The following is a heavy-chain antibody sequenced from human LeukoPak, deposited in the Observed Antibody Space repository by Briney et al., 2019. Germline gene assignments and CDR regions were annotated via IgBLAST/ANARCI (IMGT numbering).Heavy chain of an antibody. V-gene: IGHV1-18*01. D-gene: IGHD6-19*01. CDR1: GFIFTKYG. CDR3: ARDEGIAVAGTRYFDY. J-gene: IGHJ4*02. Sequence: ASVKVSSKASGFIFTKYGISWVRQAPGQGLEWMGWISAYNGKTNYAQKLRGRVTMTTDTSTSTAYMELRSLGSDDTAVYYCARDEGIAVAGTRYFDYWGQGTLVTVSS. CDR2: ISAYNGKT.